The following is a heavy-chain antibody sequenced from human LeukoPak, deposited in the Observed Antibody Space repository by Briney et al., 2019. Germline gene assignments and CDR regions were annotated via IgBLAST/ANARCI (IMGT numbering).Heavy chain of an antibody. D-gene: IGHD3-16*02. V-gene: IGHV4-34*01. J-gene: IGHJ4*02. CDR1: GGSFSGYY. Sequence: PSETLSLTCAVHGGSFSGYYWSWIRQPPGKGLEWIGEINHSGSTNYNPSLKSRVTISVDTSKNQFSLKLSSVTAADTAVYYCARGSTARLVGLYEYVWGSYRDTTLTFDFWGQGTLVTVSS. CDR2: INHSGST. CDR3: ARGSTARLVGLYEYVWGSYRDTTLTFDF.